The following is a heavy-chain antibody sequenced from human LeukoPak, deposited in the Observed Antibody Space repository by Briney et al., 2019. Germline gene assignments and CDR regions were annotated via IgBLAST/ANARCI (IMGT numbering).Heavy chain of an antibody. CDR3: ARASNPWLQLS. J-gene: IGHJ4*02. Sequence: RGSLRLSCAASGFTFSNYWMIWVRQAPGKGLEWVANIQQDGGQKRYADSVRGRFTVSRDNAQTSLYLRMNSLRAEDTAVYYCARASNPWLQLSWGQGTLVTVSS. CDR1: GFTFSNYW. CDR2: IQQDGGQK. V-gene: IGHV3-7*05. D-gene: IGHD5-24*01.